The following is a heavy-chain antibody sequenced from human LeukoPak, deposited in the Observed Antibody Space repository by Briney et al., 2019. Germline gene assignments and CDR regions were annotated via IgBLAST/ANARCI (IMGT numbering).Heavy chain of an antibody. CDR3: ARDGTIVATIEERGGYCSASSCSFDY. CDR1: GYTFTSYY. Sequence: ASVKVSCKASGYTFTSYYMHWVRQAPGQGLEWMGIINPSGGSTSYAQKFQGRVTMTRDTSTSTVYMELSSLRSEDTAVYYCARDGTIVATIEERGGYCSASSCSFDYWGQGTLVTVSS. D-gene: IGHD2-15*01. J-gene: IGHJ4*02. V-gene: IGHV1-46*01. CDR2: INPSGGST.